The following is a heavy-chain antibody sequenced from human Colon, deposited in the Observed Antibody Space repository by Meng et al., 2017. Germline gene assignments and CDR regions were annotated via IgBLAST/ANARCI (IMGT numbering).Heavy chain of an antibody. Sequence: SETLSLTCTVSGDSISGSGYYWDWIRQTPGKGLEWIANIYYRGTTYYNPSLRSRVTISLDTSENTFSLHLTSVTAADTAVYYCARTRARFVGMDVWGHGTTVTVSS. CDR2: IYYRGTT. CDR3: ARTRARFVGMDV. V-gene: IGHV4-39*07. CDR1: GDSISGSGYY. D-gene: IGHD3-16*01. J-gene: IGHJ6*02.